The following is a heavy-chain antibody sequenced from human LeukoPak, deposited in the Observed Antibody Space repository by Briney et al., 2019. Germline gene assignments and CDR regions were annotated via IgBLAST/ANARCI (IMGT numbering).Heavy chain of an antibody. CDR1: GFTFGTYW. D-gene: IGHD2-15*01. J-gene: IGHJ3*02. CDR3: ARVGGSLPDAFDI. CDR2: ISSNGGIT. V-gene: IGHV3-64*01. Sequence: GGSLRLSCGASGFTFGTYWMHWVRQAPGKGLEHVSAISSNGGITYYANSVKGRFTISRDNSKNTLYLQMGSLRAEDMAVYYCARVGGSLPDAFDIWGQGTMVTVSS.